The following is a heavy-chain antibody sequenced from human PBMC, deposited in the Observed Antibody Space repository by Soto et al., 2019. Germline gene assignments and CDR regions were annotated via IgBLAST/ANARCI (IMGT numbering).Heavy chain of an antibody. CDR1: GGSLSSYY. D-gene: IGHD3-10*01. CDR3: ARAGLRLWFGELLSPYYYYGMDV. CDR2: INYSGST. Sequence: SETLSLTCTVSGGSLSSYYWTWIRQPPGKGLEWIGNINYSGSTYYNPSLQSRLTISVDTSNNQFSLTLSSVTAADTAVYYCARAGLRLWFGELLSPYYYYGMDVWGQGTTVTVSS. J-gene: IGHJ6*02. V-gene: IGHV4-59*12.